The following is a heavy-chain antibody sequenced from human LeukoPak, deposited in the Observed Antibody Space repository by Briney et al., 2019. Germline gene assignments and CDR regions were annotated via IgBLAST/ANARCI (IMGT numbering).Heavy chain of an antibody. J-gene: IGHJ4*02. CDR2: VYYSGST. Sequence: PGGSLRLSCAASGFTFSSYSMNWVRQPPGKGLEWIGVVYYSGSTYYSSSFKSRVTISVDTSKNKFSLKLSPVTAADTAIYYCARRGYYGWGSVYWGQGTLVTVSS. D-gene: IGHD3-10*01. V-gene: IGHV4-39*01. CDR1: GFTFSSYSMN. CDR3: ARRGYYGWGSVY.